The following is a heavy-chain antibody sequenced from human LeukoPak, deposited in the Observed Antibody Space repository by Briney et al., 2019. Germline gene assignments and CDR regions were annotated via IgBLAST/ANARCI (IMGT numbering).Heavy chain of an antibody. CDR2: INWNGGNT. D-gene: IGHD5-12*01. Sequence: PGGSLRLSCAASGFTFDDYGMSWVRQAPGKGLEWVAGINWNGGNTGYADSLKGRITISRDNAKNSLYLQVNSLRAEDTAEYYCRRGHYDPYAWDQGTLVTVSS. CDR1: GFTFDDYG. J-gene: IGHJ5*02. V-gene: IGHV3-20*04. CDR3: RRGHYDPYA.